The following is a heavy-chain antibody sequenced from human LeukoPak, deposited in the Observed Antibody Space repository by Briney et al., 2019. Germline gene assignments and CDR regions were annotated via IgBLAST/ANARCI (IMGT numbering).Heavy chain of an antibody. J-gene: IGHJ4*02. CDR1: GFTYSSYY. Sequence: GGSLRLSCAASGFTYSSYYLSWVRQAPGKGLEWVSAISCSGGSTYYADSVKGRFTISRDNSKNTLYLQMNSLRAEDTAVYYCAKATSMVRGVYFDYWGQGTLVTVSS. V-gene: IGHV3-23*01. D-gene: IGHD3-10*01. CDR2: ISCSGGST. CDR3: AKATSMVRGVYFDY.